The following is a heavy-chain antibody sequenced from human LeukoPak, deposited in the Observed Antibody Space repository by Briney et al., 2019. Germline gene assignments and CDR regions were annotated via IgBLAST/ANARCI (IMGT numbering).Heavy chain of an antibody. V-gene: IGHV3-9*01. Sequence: GGSLRLSCAASGFTFDDYAMLWVRQAPGKGLEWVSGISWNSGSIGYADSVKGRFTISRDNAKNSLYLQMNSLRAEDTASYYCAKDIGLGYSYGPGAFDIWGQGTMVTVSS. J-gene: IGHJ3*02. CDR3: AKDIGLGYSYGPGAFDI. D-gene: IGHD5-18*01. CDR1: GFTFDDYA. CDR2: ISWNSGSI.